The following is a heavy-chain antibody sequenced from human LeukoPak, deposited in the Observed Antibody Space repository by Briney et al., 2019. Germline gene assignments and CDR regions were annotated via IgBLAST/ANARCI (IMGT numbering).Heavy chain of an antibody. CDR3: ARDFDMGITPGDDFDF. V-gene: IGHV3-74*01. Sequence: GRSPRVYCATSGFIFRKYRVHWVRKTPGAGLEWVTSIKEDGTYTSYADSVKGRFTISRDNARNTVFLQMNSLRAEDTAVYYCARDFDMGITPGDDFDFWGQGTLVTVSS. D-gene: IGHD3-9*01. J-gene: IGHJ4*02. CDR2: IKEDGTYT. CDR1: GFIFRKYR.